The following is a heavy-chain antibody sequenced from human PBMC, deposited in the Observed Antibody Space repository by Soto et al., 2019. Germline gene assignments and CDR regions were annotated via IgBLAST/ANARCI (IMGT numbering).Heavy chain of an antibody. CDR3: AKEAGDH. V-gene: IGHV1-69*01. Sequence: QMQLVQSGAEVKERGSSVKISCKTSGGTFNTYALTWVRQAPGQGLERIGGIIPIFGIKNVAQRFQGRVTINADESLTTAYMEMTSLRSDDTAVYYCAKEAGDHWGQGTLVTVSS. D-gene: IGHD3-10*01. CDR1: GGTFNTYA. J-gene: IGHJ4*02. CDR2: IIPIFGIK.